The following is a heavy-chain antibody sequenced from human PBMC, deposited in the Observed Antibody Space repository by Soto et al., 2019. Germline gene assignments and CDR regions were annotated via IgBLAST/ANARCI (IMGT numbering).Heavy chain of an antibody. CDR1: GGSFSDYY. V-gene: IGHV4-34*01. CDR3: AREGLKGWFDP. Sequence: SETLCLTCAVYGGSFSDYYWSWIRQPPGKGLEWIGEINHSGSTNYNPSLKSRVTISVDTSKNQFSLKLSSVTAADTAVYYCAREGLKGWFDPWGQGTLVTVSS. CDR2: INHSGST. J-gene: IGHJ5*02.